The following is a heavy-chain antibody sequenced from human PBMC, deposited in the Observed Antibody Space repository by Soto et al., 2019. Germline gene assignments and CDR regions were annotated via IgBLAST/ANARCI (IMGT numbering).Heavy chain of an antibody. CDR2: IYYSGNT. V-gene: IGHV4-39*01. CDR3: ASEGVAASYGMDV. Sequence: PSETLSLTCTVSGGSISSYSYYWGWIRQPPWKGLEWIGGIYYSGNTYYNPSLKSRVTMSVDTSKNQFSLKLTSVTAADTAVYYCASEGVAASYGMDVWGQGTTVP. CDR1: GGSISSYSYY. D-gene: IGHD2-15*01. J-gene: IGHJ6*02.